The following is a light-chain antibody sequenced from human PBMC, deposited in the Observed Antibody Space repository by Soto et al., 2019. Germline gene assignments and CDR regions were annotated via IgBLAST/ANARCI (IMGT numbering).Light chain of an antibody. V-gene: IGKV3-20*01. J-gene: IGKJ3*01. CDR1: QIVGDNS. Sequence: EIVLTQSPGTLSLSPGERATLSCRASQIVGDNSLTWYQQRPGQDTRVIFYGASNRATGIPDRFSGSGSGTDFILIISSRQTDDFATYYCHQANGFPPFTFGPGTKVDIK. CDR3: HQANGFPPFT. CDR2: GAS.